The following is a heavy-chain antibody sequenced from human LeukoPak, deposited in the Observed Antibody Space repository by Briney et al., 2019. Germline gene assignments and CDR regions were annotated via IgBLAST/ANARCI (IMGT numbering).Heavy chain of an antibody. V-gene: IGHV3-7*01. CDR2: IKQDGSQR. J-gene: IGHJ4*02. Sequence: GGSLRLSCTASGFTFSDYLMTWVRQAPGKGPEWVANIKQDGSQRYYVDSVRGRFTISRDNAKNSLFLQMNGLRAEDTAVYYCARRGGSTSRRSPIDYWGQGTLVTVSS. CDR3: ARRGGSTSRRSPIDY. CDR1: GFTFSDYL. D-gene: IGHD6-6*01.